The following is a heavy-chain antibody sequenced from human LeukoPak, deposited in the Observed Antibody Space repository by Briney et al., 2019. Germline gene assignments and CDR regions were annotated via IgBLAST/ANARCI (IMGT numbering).Heavy chain of an antibody. V-gene: IGHV3-21*01. J-gene: IGHJ3*02. Sequence: GGSLRLSCAASGFTFSSYSMNWVRRAPGKGLEWVSSISSSSSYIYYADSVRGRFTISRDNAKNSLYLQMNSLRAEDTAVYYCARVDRGVTMAAFDIWGQGTMVTVSS. CDR2: ISSSSSYI. CDR1: GFTFSSYS. CDR3: ARVDRGVTMAAFDI. D-gene: IGHD4/OR15-4a*01.